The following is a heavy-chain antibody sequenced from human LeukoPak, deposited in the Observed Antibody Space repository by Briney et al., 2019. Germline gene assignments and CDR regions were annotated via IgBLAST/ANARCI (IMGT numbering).Heavy chain of an antibody. J-gene: IGHJ4*02. V-gene: IGHV3-23*01. CDR3: AKAHQRDLRFLEWLFGY. CDR1: GFTFSSYA. D-gene: IGHD3-3*01. CDR2: ISGSGGST. Sequence: GGSLRLSCAASGFTFSSYAMSWVRQAPGKGLEWVSAISGSGGSTYYADSVKGRFTISRDNSKNTLYLQMNSLRAEDTAVYYCAKAHQRDLRFLEWLFGYWGQGTLVTVSS.